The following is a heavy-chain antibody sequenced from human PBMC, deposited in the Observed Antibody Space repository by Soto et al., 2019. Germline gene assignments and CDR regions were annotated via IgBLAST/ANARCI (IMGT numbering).Heavy chain of an antibody. J-gene: IGHJ3*02. CDR1: GGSISSYY. CDR2: IYCSGST. V-gene: IGHV4-59*08. Sequence: SETLSLTCTVSGGSISSYYWSWIRQPPGKGLEWIGYIYCSGSTNYNPSLKSRVTISVDTSKNQFSLKLSSVTAADTAVYYCARHLGAVAGSDAFDIWGQGTMVTVSS. CDR3: ARHLGAVAGSDAFDI. D-gene: IGHD6-19*01.